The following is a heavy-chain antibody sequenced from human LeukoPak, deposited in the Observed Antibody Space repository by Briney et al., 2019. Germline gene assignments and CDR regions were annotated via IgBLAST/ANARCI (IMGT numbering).Heavy chain of an antibody. CDR2: INTNTGNP. CDR1: GYTFTSYA. Sequence: ASVKVSCKASGYTFTSYAMNWVRQAPGQGLEWMGWINTNTGNPTYAQGFTGRFVFSLDTSVSTAYLQISSLKAEDTAVYYCARGPRYLLRVLHTICSVWGQGTLVTVSS. V-gene: IGHV7-4-1*02. D-gene: IGHD1-1*01. J-gene: IGHJ4*02. CDR3: ARGPRYLLRVLHTICSV.